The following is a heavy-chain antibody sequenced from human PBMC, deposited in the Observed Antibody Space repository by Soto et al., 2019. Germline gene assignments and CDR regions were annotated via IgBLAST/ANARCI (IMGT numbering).Heavy chain of an antibody. J-gene: IGHJ4*02. V-gene: IGHV4-34*01. CDR1: GGSFNGYY. Sequence: SETLSLTCAVYGGSFNGYYWTWIRQPPGKGLEWIGEIKHSGSTNYNPSLKSRVTISVDTSKNQFSLNLTSVTAADTAAYYCARGTFRGYSYGYYFDYWGQGALVTVSS. D-gene: IGHD5-18*01. CDR3: ARGTFRGYSYGYYFDY. CDR2: IKHSGST.